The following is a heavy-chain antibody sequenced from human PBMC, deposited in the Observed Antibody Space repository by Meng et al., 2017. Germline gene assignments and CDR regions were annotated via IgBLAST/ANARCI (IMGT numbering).Heavy chain of an antibody. CDR1: GFTFSSYW. D-gene: IGHD5-18*01. V-gene: IGHV3-7*01. Sequence: GESLKISCAASGFTFSSYWMSWVRQAPGKGLEWVANIKQDGSEKYYVDSAKGRFTISRDNAKNSLYLQMNSLRAEDTAVYYCARDRIQLWRWGQGTLVTVSS. J-gene: IGHJ4*02. CDR3: ARDRIQLWR. CDR2: IKQDGSEK.